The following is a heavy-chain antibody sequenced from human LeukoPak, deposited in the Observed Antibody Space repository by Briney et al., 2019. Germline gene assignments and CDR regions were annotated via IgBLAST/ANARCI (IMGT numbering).Heavy chain of an antibody. Sequence: GGSLRPSCAASGFTFSSYGMHWVRQAPGKGLEWVAVIWYDGSNKYYADSVKGRFTISRDNSKNTLYLQMNSLRAEDTAVYYCARDSGYPLYYFDYWGQGTLVTVSS. CDR1: GFTFSSYG. CDR3: ARDSGYPLYYFDY. D-gene: IGHD3-22*01. J-gene: IGHJ4*02. V-gene: IGHV3-33*01. CDR2: IWYDGSNK.